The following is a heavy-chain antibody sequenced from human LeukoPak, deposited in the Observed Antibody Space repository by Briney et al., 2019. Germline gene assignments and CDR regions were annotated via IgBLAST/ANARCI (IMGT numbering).Heavy chain of an antibody. CDR1: GFTFGDYA. D-gene: IGHD2-2*01. J-gene: IGHJ4*02. CDR3: TRCSSTSCYFFDY. V-gene: IGHV3-49*04. CDR2: IRGKAYGGTT. Sequence: GGSLRLSCTASGFTFGDYAMSWVRQAPGKGLEWVGFIRGKAYGGTTEYAASVKGRFIISRDDFKSIAYLQMNSLKTEDTAVYYCTRCSSTSCYFFDYWGQGTLVTVSS.